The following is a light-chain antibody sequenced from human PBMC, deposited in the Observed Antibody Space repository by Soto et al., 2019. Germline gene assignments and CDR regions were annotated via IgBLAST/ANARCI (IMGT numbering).Light chain of an antibody. Sequence: EIVMTQSPATLSVFPGERATLSCRASQSVNNNLAWYQQKPGQAPRLLIHGVSTRATGIPARFSGSGSGTEFTLTISSLQSEDFATYYCQQYYSYPPTFGPGTKVDIK. V-gene: IGKV3-15*01. CDR2: GVS. CDR3: QQYYSYPPT. J-gene: IGKJ3*01. CDR1: QSVNNN.